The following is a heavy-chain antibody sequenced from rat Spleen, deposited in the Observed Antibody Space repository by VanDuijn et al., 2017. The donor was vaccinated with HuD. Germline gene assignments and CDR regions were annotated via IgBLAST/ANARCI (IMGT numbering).Heavy chain of an antibody. D-gene: IGHD1-9*01. CDR3: ARGGYNYGWFAY. V-gene: IGHV5S10*01. J-gene: IGHJ3*01. CDR1: GFTFSDYN. CDR2: IIYDGSRT. Sequence: EVQLVESGGGLVQPGRSLKLSCAASGFTFSDYNMAWVRQAPKKGLEWVATIIYDGSRTYYRDSVKGRFTISRDNAKSSLYLQMDSLRSEDTATYYCARGGYNYGWFAYWGQGTLVTVSS.